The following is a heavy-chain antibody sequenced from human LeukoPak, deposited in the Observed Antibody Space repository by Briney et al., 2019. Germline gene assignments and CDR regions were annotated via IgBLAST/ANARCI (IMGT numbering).Heavy chain of an antibody. Sequence: PGGSLRLSCAASGLTFSSYWMRWVRQAPGKGLEWVANIKRDGSEKYYEDSVKGRFTISRDNAKNSLYLQMDSLRAEDTALYYCARDPYYYDSGSFAAFDIWGQGTMVTVSS. CDR2: IKRDGSEK. CDR1: GLTFSSYW. D-gene: IGHD3-10*01. V-gene: IGHV3-7*01. J-gene: IGHJ3*02. CDR3: ARDPYYYDSGSFAAFDI.